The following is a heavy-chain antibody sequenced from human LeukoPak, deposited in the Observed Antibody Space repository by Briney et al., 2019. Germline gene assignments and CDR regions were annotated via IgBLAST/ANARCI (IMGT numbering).Heavy chain of an antibody. J-gene: IGHJ3*01. Sequence: GGSLRLSCAASGFTFSNYNMNWVRQAPGTGPEWVSSITGSSSYIYYADSVKGRFTISRDNAKNSLYLHMNSLRPEDTAVYYCARDDYGDYSPDAFDFWGQGTMVTVSS. CDR3: ARDDYGDYSPDAFDF. CDR1: GFTFSNYN. V-gene: IGHV3-21*01. D-gene: IGHD4-17*01. CDR2: ITGSSSYI.